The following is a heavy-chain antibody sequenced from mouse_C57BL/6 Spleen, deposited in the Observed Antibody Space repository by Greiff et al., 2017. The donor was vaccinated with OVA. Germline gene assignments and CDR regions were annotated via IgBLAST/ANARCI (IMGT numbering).Heavy chain of an antibody. J-gene: IGHJ3*01. Sequence: QVQLQQSGPELVKPGASVKISCKASGYAFSSSWMNWVKQRPGKGLEWIGRIYPGDGDTNYNGKFKGKATLTADKSSSTAYMQLSSLTSEDSAVYFCASERGIYDGYYGVAYWGQGTLVTVSA. D-gene: IGHD2-3*01. V-gene: IGHV1-82*01. CDR3: ASERGIYDGYYGVAY. CDR1: GYAFSSSW. CDR2: IYPGDGDT.